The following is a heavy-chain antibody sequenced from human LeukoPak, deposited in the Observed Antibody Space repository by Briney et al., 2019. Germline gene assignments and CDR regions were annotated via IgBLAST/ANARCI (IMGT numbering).Heavy chain of an antibody. Sequence: GGSLRLSCAASEFSVGSNYMTWVRQAPGKGLEWVALISYDGSNKYYADSVKGRFTISRDNSKNTLYLQMRSLRADDTAVYYCARDLQYLLLMGEIDYWGQGTLVTVSS. D-gene: IGHD2-2*01. CDR2: ISYDGSNK. V-gene: IGHV3-30*03. CDR1: EFSVGSNY. CDR3: ARDLQYLLLMGEIDY. J-gene: IGHJ4*02.